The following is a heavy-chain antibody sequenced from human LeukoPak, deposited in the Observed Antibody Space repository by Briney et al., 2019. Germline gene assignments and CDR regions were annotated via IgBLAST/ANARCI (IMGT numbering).Heavy chain of an antibody. J-gene: IGHJ4*02. Sequence: PGGSLRLSCAASGFTFSSYGIHWVRQAPGKGLEWVAVISYDGSNKYYADSVKGRFTISRDNSKNTLYLQMNSLRAEDTAVYYCARPTHYYDSSGYLDYWGQGTLVTVSS. CDR1: GFTFSSYG. CDR2: ISYDGSNK. D-gene: IGHD3-22*01. CDR3: ARPTHYYDSSGYLDY. V-gene: IGHV3-30*03.